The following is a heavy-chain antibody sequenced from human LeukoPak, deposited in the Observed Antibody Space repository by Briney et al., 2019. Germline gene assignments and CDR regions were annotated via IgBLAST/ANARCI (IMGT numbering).Heavy chain of an antibody. CDR2: INPSGGST. CDR1: GYTFTSYG. CDR3: ARGGWLRRIYMDV. J-gene: IGHJ6*03. Sequence: ASVKVSCKASGYTFTSYGISWVRQAPGQGLEWMGIINPSGGSTSYAQKFQGRVTMTRDMSTSTVYMELSSLRSEDTAVYYCARGGWLRRIYMDVWGKGTTVTVSS. D-gene: IGHD6-19*01. V-gene: IGHV1-46*01.